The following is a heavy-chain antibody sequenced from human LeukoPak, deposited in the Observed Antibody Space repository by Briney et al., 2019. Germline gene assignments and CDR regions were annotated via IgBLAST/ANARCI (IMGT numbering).Heavy chain of an antibody. D-gene: IGHD3-9*01. CDR2: IKSKTDGETT. CDR1: GFTFTNVW. Sequence: PGGSLRLSCAASGFTFTNVWTSWVRQAPGKGLEWVGRIKSKTDGETTDYAAPVKGRLSISRDDSKNTLYLQMNTLKTEDTAVYYCTTEGAQFLFSKYFVYFDSWGQGALVTVSS. J-gene: IGHJ4*02. CDR3: TTEGAQFLFSKYFVYFDS. V-gene: IGHV3-15*01.